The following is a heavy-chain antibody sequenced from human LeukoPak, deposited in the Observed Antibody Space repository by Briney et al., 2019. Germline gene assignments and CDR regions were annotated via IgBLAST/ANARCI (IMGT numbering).Heavy chain of an antibody. V-gene: IGHV4-39*07. Sequence: PSETLSLTCTASGGSISSSSYYWGWIRQPPGKGLEWIGEINHSGSTNYNPSLKSRVTISVDTSKNQFSLKLSSVTAADTAVYYCARVGPQKWTYYYDSSGYYFDYWGQGTLVTVSS. CDR3: ARVGPQKWTYYYDSSGYYFDY. J-gene: IGHJ4*02. D-gene: IGHD3-22*01. CDR2: INHSGST. CDR1: GGSISSSSYY.